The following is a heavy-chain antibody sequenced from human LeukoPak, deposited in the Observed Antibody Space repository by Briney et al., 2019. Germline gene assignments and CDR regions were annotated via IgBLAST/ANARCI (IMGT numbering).Heavy chain of an antibody. CDR3: ARAPGQLEGGNWFDP. J-gene: IGHJ5*02. D-gene: IGHD1-1*01. CDR1: GFTFSTYG. Sequence: PGGSLRLSCAGSGFTFSTYGMSWVRQAPGKGLEWVSAISASGGGTYYADSVKGRFTISRDNAKNSLYLQMNSLRAEDTALYYCARAPGQLEGGNWFDPWGQGTLVTVSS. V-gene: IGHV3-23*01. CDR2: ISASGGGT.